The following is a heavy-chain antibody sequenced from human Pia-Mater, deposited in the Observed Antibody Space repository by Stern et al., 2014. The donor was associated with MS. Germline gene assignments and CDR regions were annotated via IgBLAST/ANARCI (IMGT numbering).Heavy chain of an antibody. J-gene: IGHJ4*02. CDR2: ISAYNGNT. CDR1: GYTFTSYG. Sequence: VQLVESGAEVKKPGASVKVSCKASGYTFTSYGISWVRHAPGQGLEWMGWISAYNGNTNYAQKLPGRGTTTTDNSTSTAYMELRSLRSDDTAVYYCARDSGYSSSWSPWYFDYWGQGTLVTVSS. V-gene: IGHV1-18*01. D-gene: IGHD6-13*01. CDR3: ARDSGYSSSWSPWYFDY.